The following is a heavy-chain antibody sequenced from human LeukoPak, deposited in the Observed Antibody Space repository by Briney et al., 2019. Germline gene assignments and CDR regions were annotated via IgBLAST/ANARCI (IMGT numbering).Heavy chain of an antibody. V-gene: IGHV1-18*01. D-gene: IGHD3-22*01. Sequence: GASVKVSCKASGYTFTSYGISWVRQAPGQGLEWMGWISAYNGNTNYAQKLQGRVTMTTDTSTSTAYMELRSLRSDDTAVYYCARGIHYYDSSGYFDYWGQGTLVTVSS. CDR2: ISAYNGNT. CDR3: ARGIHYYDSSGYFDY. CDR1: GYTFTSYG. J-gene: IGHJ4*02.